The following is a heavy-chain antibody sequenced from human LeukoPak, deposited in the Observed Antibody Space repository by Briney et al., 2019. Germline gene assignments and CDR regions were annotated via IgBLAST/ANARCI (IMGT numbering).Heavy chain of an antibody. Sequence: GGSLRLSCAASGFTFSNAWMSWVRQAPGKGLEWVGRIKSKTYGGTTDYAAPVKGRFTISRDDSKNTLYLQMNSLKTEDTAVYYCTTDSYDYVWGSYRYTDYWGQGTLVTVSS. CDR3: TTDSYDYVWGSYRYTDY. CDR2: IKSKTYGGTT. D-gene: IGHD3-16*02. J-gene: IGHJ4*02. V-gene: IGHV3-15*01. CDR1: GFTFSNAW.